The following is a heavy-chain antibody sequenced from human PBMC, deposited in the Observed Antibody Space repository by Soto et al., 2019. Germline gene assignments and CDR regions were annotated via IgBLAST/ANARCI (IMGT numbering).Heavy chain of an antibody. CDR3: AKGRASDCPGCTQDY. J-gene: IGHJ4*02. V-gene: IGHV3-23*01. Sequence: EVQLLESGGGLAQPGGSLRLSCAASAFTFSSYGMSWVRQAPGKGLEWVSAVSGSGDSTYYADSVKGRFTISRDNSKNTRYLQMNSLRAEDTAVYYCAKGRASDCPGCTQDYWGQGTLVTVSS. D-gene: IGHD2-21*02. CDR2: VSGSGDST. CDR1: AFTFSSYG.